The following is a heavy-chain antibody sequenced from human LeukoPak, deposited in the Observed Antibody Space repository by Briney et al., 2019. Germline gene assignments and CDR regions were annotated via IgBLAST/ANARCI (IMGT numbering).Heavy chain of an antibody. CDR3: ARYVVYGSGKYYFDY. CDR1: GGSVSSTTYY. D-gene: IGHD3-10*01. CDR2: INYSGST. V-gene: IGHV4-39*01. Sequence: TSETLSLTCTVSGGSVSSTTYYWSWIRHPPGKGLEWIASINYSGSTYYNPSLKSRVTIPVDTSENQFSLKLSSVTAADTAVYYCARYVVYGSGKYYFDYWGQGTLVTVSS. J-gene: IGHJ4*02.